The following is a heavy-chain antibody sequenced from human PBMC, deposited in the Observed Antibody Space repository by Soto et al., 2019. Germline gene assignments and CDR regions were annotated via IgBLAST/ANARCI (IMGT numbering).Heavy chain of an antibody. Sequence: EVQLVESGGGLVQPGGSLNLSFAAPGFPFSNNWRIWSRQAPGKGLEWVANIKQDGSQNYYVDSVKGRFTTSRDNTKNSFYLQMNSLRAEDTAVYYCARDHINGWKFDYWGRGTLVTVSS. J-gene: IGHJ4*02. V-gene: IGHV3-7*01. D-gene: IGHD6-19*01. CDR1: GFPFSNNW. CDR3: ARDHINGWKFDY. CDR2: IKQDGSQN.